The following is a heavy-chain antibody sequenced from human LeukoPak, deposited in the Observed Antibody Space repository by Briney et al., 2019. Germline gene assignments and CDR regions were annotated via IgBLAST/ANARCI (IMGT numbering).Heavy chain of an antibody. Sequence: GGSLRLSCAASGFTVSSYSMNWVRQAPGKGLEWVSYISSSSSTIYYADSVKGRFTISRDNAKNSLYLQMNSLRAEDTAVYYCARAVGGWLGDFDYWGQGTLVTVSS. V-gene: IGHV3-48*01. CDR3: ARAVGGWLGDFDY. J-gene: IGHJ4*02. CDR2: ISSSSSTI. D-gene: IGHD6-19*01. CDR1: GFTVSSYS.